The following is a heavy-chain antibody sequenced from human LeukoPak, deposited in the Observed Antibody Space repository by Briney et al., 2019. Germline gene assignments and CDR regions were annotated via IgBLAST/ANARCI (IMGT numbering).Heavy chain of an antibody. CDR1: GFTFSSYS. V-gene: IGHV3-48*01. CDR3: ARDRMCDI. CDR2: ISSSSSTI. Sequence: GGSLGLSCAASGFTFSSYSMNWVRQAPGKGLEWVSYISSSSSTIYYADSVKGRFTISRDNAKNSLYLQMNSLRAEDTAVYYCARDRMCDIWGQGAMVTVSS. J-gene: IGHJ3*02.